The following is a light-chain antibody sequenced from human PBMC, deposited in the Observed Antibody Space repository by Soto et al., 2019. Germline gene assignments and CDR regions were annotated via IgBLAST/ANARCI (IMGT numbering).Light chain of an antibody. Sequence: EIVLTQSPATLPLSPGERATLSCRASQSVSRYLAWYQQKPGQAPRLLIYDASNRATGIPARFSGSGSGTDFTLTISSLEPEDFAVYYCQQRSSWPITFGQGTRLEIK. CDR3: QQRSSWPIT. CDR1: QSVSRY. V-gene: IGKV3-11*01. CDR2: DAS. J-gene: IGKJ5*01.